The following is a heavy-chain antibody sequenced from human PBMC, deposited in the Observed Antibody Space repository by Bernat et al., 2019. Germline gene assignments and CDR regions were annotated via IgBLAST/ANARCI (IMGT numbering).Heavy chain of an antibody. V-gene: IGHV3-23*01. Sequence: EVQLLESGGGLVQPGGSLRLSCAGSGFTSSSYAMTWVRQAPGKGLEWVSSISGSSGGTFYADAVKGRFTISSDNSKNTLYLKMNSLRAEDTAIYYCARRNYYVDYWGQGTLVTVSS. CDR3: ARRNYYVDY. CDR1: GFTSSSYA. D-gene: IGHD1-1*01. J-gene: IGHJ4*02. CDR2: ISGSSGGT.